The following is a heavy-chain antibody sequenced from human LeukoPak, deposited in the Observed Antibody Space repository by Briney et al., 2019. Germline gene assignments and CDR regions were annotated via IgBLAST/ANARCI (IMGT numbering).Heavy chain of an antibody. CDR3: ARERSRYGLGSYVDY. J-gene: IGHJ4*02. CDR1: GGSFSGYY. V-gene: IGHV4-34*01. CDR2: INHSGST. D-gene: IGHD3-10*01. Sequence: PSETLSLTCAVYGGSFSGYYWSWIRQPPGKGLEWIGEINHSGSTNYNPSLKSRVTISVDTSKNQFSLKLSSVTAADTAVYYCARERSRYGLGSYVDYWGQGTLVTVSS.